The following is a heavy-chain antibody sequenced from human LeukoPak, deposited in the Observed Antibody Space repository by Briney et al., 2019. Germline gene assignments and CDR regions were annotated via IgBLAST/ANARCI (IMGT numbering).Heavy chain of an antibody. CDR1: GGTFSSYA. D-gene: IGHD4-23*01. Sequence: SVKVSCKASGGTFSSYAISWVRQAPGQGLEWMGRIIPILGIANYAQKFQGRVTITADKSTSTAYMELSSLRSEDTAVYYCARDLRGDYGGNFFDYWGQGTLVTVSS. CDR3: ARDLRGDYGGNFFDY. V-gene: IGHV1-69*04. J-gene: IGHJ4*02. CDR2: IIPILGIA.